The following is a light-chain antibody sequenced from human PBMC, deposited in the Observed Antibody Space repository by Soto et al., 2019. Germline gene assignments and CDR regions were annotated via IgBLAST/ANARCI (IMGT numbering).Light chain of an antibody. CDR2: AAS. J-gene: IGKJ3*01. Sequence: DIQLTQSPSSLSPSVGDRVTTTCVAKHSISSYLNWYQQKPAKAPNLLIFAASSLQCGLPERFSGSGSGTDFTLTISSLEPEDFATYYCQQSYDTSLTFGPGTKVDIK. CDR1: HSISSY. CDR3: QQSYDTSLT. V-gene: IGKV1-39*01.